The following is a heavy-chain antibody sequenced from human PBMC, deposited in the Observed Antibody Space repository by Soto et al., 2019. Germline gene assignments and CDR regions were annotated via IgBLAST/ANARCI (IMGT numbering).Heavy chain of an antibody. CDR3: ARNSDLRDFDQAVLAV. D-gene: IGHD3-9*01. CDR2: IIPIFGTA. Sequence: QVQLVQSGAEVKKPGSSMKGSCKASGGTFSSYAISWVRQAPGQGLEWMGGIIPIFGTANYAQKFQGRVTITADESTSTAYMGLSSLRSEDTAVYYCARNSDLRDFDQAVLAVWGKVTRVTVCS. J-gene: IGHJ6*04. V-gene: IGHV1-69*12. CDR1: GGTFSSYA.